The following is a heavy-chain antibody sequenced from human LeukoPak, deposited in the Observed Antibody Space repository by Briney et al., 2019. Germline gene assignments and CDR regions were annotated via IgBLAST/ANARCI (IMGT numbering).Heavy chain of an antibody. J-gene: IGHJ3*02. V-gene: IGHV1-2*02. CDR1: GYTFTDYS. D-gene: IGHD4-23*01. Sequence: VASVKVSCKASGYTFTDYSIHWMRQAPGQGLEWMGWINPDRGGTNYAQTFQGRVTMTRDTSFSTAYMDLSRLTSDDTAVYYCAIYYGGNSGAFDIWGQGTLVTVSS. CDR2: INPDRGGT. CDR3: AIYYGGNSGAFDI.